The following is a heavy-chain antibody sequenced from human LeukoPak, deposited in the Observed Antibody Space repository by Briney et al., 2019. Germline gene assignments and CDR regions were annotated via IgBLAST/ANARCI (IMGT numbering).Heavy chain of an antibody. Sequence: GESLKISCQGSGYSFTSYWIDWVRQMPGKGLEWMGTIYPGDSDTRYSPSFLGQVTISADKSISTAYLQWSSLQASDTAMYYCARHLRVRGVTSNRYYGMDVWGPGTTVTVS. CDR2: IYPGDSDT. CDR1: GYSFTSYW. J-gene: IGHJ6*02. D-gene: IGHD3-10*01. V-gene: IGHV5-51*01. CDR3: ARHLRVRGVTSNRYYGMDV.